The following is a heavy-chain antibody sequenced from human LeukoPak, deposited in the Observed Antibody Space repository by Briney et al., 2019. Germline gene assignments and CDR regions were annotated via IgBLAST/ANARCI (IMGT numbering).Heavy chain of an antibody. J-gene: IGHJ3*02. CDR3: ARVVAAAETRAFDI. CDR1: GGSISSGGYY. V-gene: IGHV4-30-2*01. CDR2: IYHSGST. D-gene: IGHD6-13*01. Sequence: SQTLSLTCTVSGGSISSGGYYWSWIRQPPGKGLEWIGYIYHSGSTYYNPSLKSRVTISVDRSKNQFSLKLGSVTAADTAVYYCARVVAAAETRAFDIWGQGTMVTVSS.